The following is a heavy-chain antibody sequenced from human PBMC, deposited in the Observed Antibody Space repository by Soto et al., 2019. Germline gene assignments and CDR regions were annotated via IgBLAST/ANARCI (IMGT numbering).Heavy chain of an antibody. D-gene: IGHD2-15*01. Sequence: NPRGSLILSGAASGFTFSNAWMSWVRQAPGKGLEWVGRIKSKTDGGTTDYAAPVKGRFTISRDDSKNTLYLQMNSLKTEDTAVYYCTTDPSATPPGAFDIWRQGTMVTVSS. CDR2: IKSKTDGGTT. J-gene: IGHJ3*02. V-gene: IGHV3-15*01. CDR3: TTDPSATPPGAFDI. CDR1: GFTFSNAW.